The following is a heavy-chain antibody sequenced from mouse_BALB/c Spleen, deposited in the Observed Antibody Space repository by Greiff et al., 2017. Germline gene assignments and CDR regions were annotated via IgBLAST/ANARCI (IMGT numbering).Heavy chain of an antibody. V-gene: IGHV2-9*02. CDR3: RAIMYGYGFDD. CDR1: GFSLTSYG. Sequence: VQLQQSGPGLVAPSQSLSITCTVSGFSLTSYGVHWVRQPPGKGLEWLGVIWAGGSTNYNSALMSILSISKDNSKSHVFLKMNSLQTDDTTMYCARAIMYGYGFDDWGEGTTLTVSS. D-gene: IGHD2-2*01. CDR2: IWAGGST. J-gene: IGHJ2*01.